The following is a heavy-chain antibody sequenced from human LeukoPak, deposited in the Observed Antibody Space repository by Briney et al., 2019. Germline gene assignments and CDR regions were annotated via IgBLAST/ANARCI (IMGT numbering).Heavy chain of an antibody. CDR2: IYTSGST. Sequence: SETLSLTCTVPGGSISSYYWSWIRQPAGKGLEWIGRIYTSGSTNYNPSLKSRVTMSVDTSKNQFSLKLSSVTAADTAVYYCARANYDILTGYPLPIFDYWGQGTLVPVSS. V-gene: IGHV4-4*07. CDR3: ARANYDILTGYPLPIFDY. CDR1: GGSISSYY. J-gene: IGHJ4*02. D-gene: IGHD3-9*01.